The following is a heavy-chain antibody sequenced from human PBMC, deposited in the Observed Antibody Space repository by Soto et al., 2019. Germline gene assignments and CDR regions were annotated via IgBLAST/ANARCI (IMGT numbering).Heavy chain of an antibody. D-gene: IGHD3-22*01. V-gene: IGHV4-61*08. CDR2: IDKSGTT. CDR1: GASVSSGGYL. CDR3: ARVTFYYDSSGYGVAWFDP. J-gene: IGHJ5*02. Sequence: SETLSLTCAVSGASVSSGGYLWSWIRQPPGEGLQWIANIDKSGTTNYNPSLKSRVTMSVDTSKNQFSPKLNSLTAADTAVYYCARVTFYYDSSGYGVAWFDPWGQGNPVTVSS.